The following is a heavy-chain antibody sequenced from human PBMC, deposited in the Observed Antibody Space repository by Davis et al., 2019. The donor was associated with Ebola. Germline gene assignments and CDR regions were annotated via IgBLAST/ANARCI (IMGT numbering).Heavy chain of an antibody. V-gene: IGHV3-23*01. J-gene: IGHJ5*02. CDR3: AKGSSSWYWDGWFDP. CDR2: GTSADT. Sequence: GESLKISCSASGFIFSTYVMSWVRQAPGKGLEWVSTYGTSADTYYADSVKGRFTISRDKSKNTLYLQMNSLRAEDTAVYYWAKGSSSWYWDGWFDPWGQGTLVTVSS. D-gene: IGHD6-13*01. CDR1: GFIFSTYV.